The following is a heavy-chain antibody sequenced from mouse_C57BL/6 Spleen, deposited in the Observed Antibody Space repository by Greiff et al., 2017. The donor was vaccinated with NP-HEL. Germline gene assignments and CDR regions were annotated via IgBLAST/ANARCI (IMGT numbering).Heavy chain of an antibody. Sequence: QVQLKESGPGLVQPSQSLSITCTVSGFSLTSYGVHWVRQSPGKGLEWLGVIWSGGSTDYNAAFISRLSISKDNSKSQVFFKMNSLQADDTAIYYCARTSYGSSYGHAMDYWGQGTSVTVSS. CDR1: GFSLTSYG. D-gene: IGHD1-1*01. V-gene: IGHV2-2*01. CDR3: ARTSYGSSYGHAMDY. J-gene: IGHJ4*01. CDR2: IWSGGST.